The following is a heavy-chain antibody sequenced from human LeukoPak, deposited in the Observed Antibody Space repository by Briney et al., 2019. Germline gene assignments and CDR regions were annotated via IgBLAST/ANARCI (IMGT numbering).Heavy chain of an antibody. CDR3: ARTYPRDAFDI. V-gene: IGHV4-34*01. CDR2: INHSGST. Sequence: SQTLSLTCAVYGGSFSGYYWSWIRQPPGKGLEWIGEINHSGSTNYNPSLKSRVTISVDTSKNQFSLKLSSVTAADTAVYYCARTYPRDAFDIWGQGTMVTVSS. D-gene: IGHD2-2*01. J-gene: IGHJ3*02. CDR1: GGSFSGYY.